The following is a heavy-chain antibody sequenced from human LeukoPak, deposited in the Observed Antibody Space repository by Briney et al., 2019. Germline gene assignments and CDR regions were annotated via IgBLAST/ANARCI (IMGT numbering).Heavy chain of an antibody. V-gene: IGHV3-23*01. Sequence: GGSPRLSCAASGFTFSSYAMSWVRQAPGKGLEWVSAISETGGIIHYADSVRGRFIISRDNSKNTLYLQMNSLRAEDTAVYYCAREMTIITYSFDSWGQGTLVTVSS. J-gene: IGHJ4*02. CDR1: GFTFSSYA. D-gene: IGHD5-24*01. CDR3: AREMTIITYSFDS. CDR2: ISETGGII.